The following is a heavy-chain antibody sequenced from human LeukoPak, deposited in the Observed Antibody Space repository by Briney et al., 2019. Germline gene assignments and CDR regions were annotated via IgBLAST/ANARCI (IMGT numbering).Heavy chain of an antibody. CDR2: ISGSGGST. CDR1: GFTFSSYA. Sequence: SGGSLRLSCAASGFTFSSYAMSWVRQAPGKGLEWVSAISGSGGSTYYADSVKGRFTISRDNSKNTLYLQMNSLRAEDTAVYYCAKDVVTMVRGVISSYAFDIWGQGAMVTVSS. J-gene: IGHJ3*02. CDR3: AKDVVTMVRGVISSYAFDI. V-gene: IGHV3-23*01. D-gene: IGHD3-10*01.